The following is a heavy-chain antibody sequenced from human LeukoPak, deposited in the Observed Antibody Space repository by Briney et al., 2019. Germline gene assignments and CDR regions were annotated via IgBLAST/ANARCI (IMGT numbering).Heavy chain of an antibody. V-gene: IGHV3-30*04. J-gene: IGHJ6*03. Sequence: PGGSLRLSCAASGFTFSSYAMHWVRQAPGKGLEWVAVISYDGSNKYYADSVKGRFTISRDNSKNTLYLQMNSLRVEDPPVYYXXXXGAXLGAYXYMDVWXKGTTVTVSS. D-gene: IGHD1-7*01. CDR1: GFTFSSYA. CDR2: ISYDGSNK. CDR3: XXXGAXLGAYXYMDV.